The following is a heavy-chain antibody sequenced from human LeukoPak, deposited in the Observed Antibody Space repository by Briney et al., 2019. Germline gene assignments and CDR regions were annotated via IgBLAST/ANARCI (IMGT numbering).Heavy chain of an antibody. CDR3: ARDSRGYGSGSSTYYFDY. J-gene: IGHJ4*02. V-gene: IGHV3-21*01. CDR2: ISSSSSYI. Sequence: PGGSLRLSCAASGFTFSSHSMNWVRQAPGKGLEWVSSISSSSSYIYYADSVKGRFTISRDNAKNSLYLQMNSLRAEDTAVYYCARDSRGYGSGSSTYYFDYWGQGTLVTVSS. CDR1: GFTFSSHS. D-gene: IGHD3-10*01.